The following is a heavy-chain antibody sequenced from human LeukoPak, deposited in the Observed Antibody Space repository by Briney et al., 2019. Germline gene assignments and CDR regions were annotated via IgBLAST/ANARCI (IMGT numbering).Heavy chain of an antibody. V-gene: IGHV1-8*01. CDR1: GYTFTNYE. CDR2: LNPNSGST. D-gene: IGHD2-21*01. J-gene: IGHJ5*02. Sequence: GASVKVSCKTSGYTFTNYEINWLRQATGQGPEWMGWLNPNSGSTGYAQKFQGRISMTRDTSKSTAYMELSSLRSEDTAVYYCARMXLDGEGSNWFDPWGQGTLVTVSS. CDR3: ARMXLDGEGSNWFDP.